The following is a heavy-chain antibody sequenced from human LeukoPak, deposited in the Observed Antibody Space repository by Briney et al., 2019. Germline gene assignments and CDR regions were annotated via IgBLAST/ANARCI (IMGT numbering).Heavy chain of an antibody. CDR1: GASISSYY. V-gene: IGHV4-4*07. CDR3: PRGGGNSRIDQ. J-gene: IGHJ4*02. Sequence: SETLSLTCTVSGASISSYYWNWIRQPAGKGLEWIGRLFPSGAADHNPSLKSRVTMSVDTSKNQFSLDLTSVTAADPAVYYCPRGGGNSRIDQWGQGSLVTVSS. D-gene: IGHD3-16*01. CDR2: LFPSGAA.